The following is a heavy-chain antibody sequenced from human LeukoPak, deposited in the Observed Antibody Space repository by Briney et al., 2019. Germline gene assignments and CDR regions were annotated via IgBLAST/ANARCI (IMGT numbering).Heavy chain of an antibody. CDR1: GFTFSSQA. V-gene: IGHV3-74*01. Sequence: PGGSLRLSCAASGFTFSSQAMSWVRLAPGKGLEWVSRINGDGSSSTYADSVKGRFTISRDNAKNTLYLQMNSLRTEDTAVYYCTRNPGMDVWGQGTTVTVSS. CDR3: TRNPGMDV. CDR2: INGDGSSS. J-gene: IGHJ6*02.